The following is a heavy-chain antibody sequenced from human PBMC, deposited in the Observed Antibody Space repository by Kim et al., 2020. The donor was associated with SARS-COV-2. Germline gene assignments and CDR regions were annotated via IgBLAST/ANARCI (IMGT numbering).Heavy chain of an antibody. D-gene: IGHD1-26*01. CDR3: AKDKWSYYLTYYFDY. CDR2: ISRTSGSI. Sequence: GGSLRLSCAASGFTFDDYAMHWVRQAPGKGLEWVSAISRTSGSIGPASFVKRRITISRDNAKNFLYLQMNSLSAEDTALYYCAKDKWSYYLTYYFDYWGQGTLVTVSS. J-gene: IGHJ4*02. V-gene: IGHV3-9*01. CDR1: GFTFDDYA.